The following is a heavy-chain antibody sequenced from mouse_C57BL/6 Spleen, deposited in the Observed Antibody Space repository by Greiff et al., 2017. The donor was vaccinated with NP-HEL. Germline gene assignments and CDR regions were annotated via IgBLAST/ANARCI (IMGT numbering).Heavy chain of an antibody. CDR3: ARGLLRRPFDV. Sequence: VQLQQSGPELVKPGDSVKISCKASGYSFTGYFMNWVMQSHGKSLEWIGRINPYNGDTFYNQKFKGKATLTVDKSSSTAHMELRSLTSEDSAVYYCARGLLRRPFDVWGTGTTVTVSS. V-gene: IGHV1-20*01. J-gene: IGHJ1*03. CDR1: GYSFTGYF. CDR2: INPYNGDT. D-gene: IGHD1-2*01.